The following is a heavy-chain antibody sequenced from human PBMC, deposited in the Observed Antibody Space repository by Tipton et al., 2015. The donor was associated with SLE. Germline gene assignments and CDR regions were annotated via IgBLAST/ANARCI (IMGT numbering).Heavy chain of an antibody. J-gene: IGHJ4*02. CDR2: SKDKARSYTT. Sequence: SLRLSCAASGFTFSDYHMDWVRQAPGMGLEWVGRSKDKARSYTTEYAASVKGRFTISRDDSKNSLYLQMNSLKTEDTAVYYCARCRSTVDYSDYFDYWGQGTLVTVSS. D-gene: IGHD2-15*01. CDR1: GFTFSDYH. V-gene: IGHV3-72*01. CDR3: ARCRSTVDYSDYFDY.